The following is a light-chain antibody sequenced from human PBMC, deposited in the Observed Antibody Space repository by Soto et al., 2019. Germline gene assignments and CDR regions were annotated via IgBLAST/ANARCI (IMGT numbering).Light chain of an antibody. V-gene: IGLV2-8*01. CDR3: SSYAGSNTFV. J-gene: IGLJ1*01. Sequence: QSALTQPPSASGSPGQSVTISCTGTSSDIGAYIYVSWYQQHPGKAPKLMISEVSRRPSGVPERFSGSKSGNTASLTVSGRQADDEAHYYCSSYAGSNTFVFGTGTKVTVL. CDR1: SSDIGAYIY. CDR2: EVS.